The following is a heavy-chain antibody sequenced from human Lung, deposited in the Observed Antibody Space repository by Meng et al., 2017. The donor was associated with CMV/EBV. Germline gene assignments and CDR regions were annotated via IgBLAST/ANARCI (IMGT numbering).Heavy chain of an antibody. Sequence: GGSXRLXCAASGFTFSSYGMHWVRQAPGKGLEWVAFILYDGSYKYSADSVKGRFTISRDNSKNTLYLQMNSLRAEETAVYYCAKKVRTFAHGGGFDYWGQGXLVTVSS. CDR2: ILYDGSYK. CDR3: AKKVRTFAHGGGFDY. CDR1: GFTFSSYG. V-gene: IGHV3-30*02. J-gene: IGHJ4*02. D-gene: IGHD4/OR15-4a*01.